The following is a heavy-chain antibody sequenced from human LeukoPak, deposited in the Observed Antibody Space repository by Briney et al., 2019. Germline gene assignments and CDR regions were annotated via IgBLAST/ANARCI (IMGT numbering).Heavy chain of an antibody. Sequence: KPSETLSLTCTVAGGPISSSSYYWGWIRQPPGKGLEWIGSIYYSGSTYYNPSLKSRVTISVDTSKNQFSLKLSSVTAADTAVYYCAIYLAAGNYYYYYMDVWGKGTTVTVSS. J-gene: IGHJ6*03. D-gene: IGHD6-13*01. CDR2: IYYSGST. V-gene: IGHV4-39*01. CDR1: GGPISSSSYY. CDR3: AIYLAAGNYYYYYMDV.